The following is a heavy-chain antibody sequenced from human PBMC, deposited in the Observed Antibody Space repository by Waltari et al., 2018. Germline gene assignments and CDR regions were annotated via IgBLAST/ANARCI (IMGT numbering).Heavy chain of an antibody. J-gene: IGHJ1*01. CDR1: GGSISSYY. D-gene: IGHD6-19*01. Sequence: QVQLQESGPGLVKPSETLSLPCTVSGGSISSYYWSWIRQPPGQGLEWIGYIYYRGSTNYNPSLKSRVTISVDTSKNQFSLKLSSVTAADTAVYYCARDGGYSSGWFSRSAEYFQHWGQGTLVTVSS. CDR3: ARDGGYSSGWFSRSAEYFQH. V-gene: IGHV4-59*01. CDR2: IYYRGST.